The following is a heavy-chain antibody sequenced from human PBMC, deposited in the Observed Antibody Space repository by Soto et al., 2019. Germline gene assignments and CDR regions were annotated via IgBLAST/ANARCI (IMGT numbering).Heavy chain of an antibody. CDR3: ARDGPGIGYYYYGMDV. CDR1: VGSVSSGSYY. J-gene: IGHJ6*02. V-gene: IGHV4-61*01. CDR2: IYYSGST. D-gene: IGHD6-13*01. Sequence: SESLSLTCTVSVGSVSSGSYYWSWILQPPGKGLEWIGYIYYSGSTNYNPSLKSRVTISVDTSKNQFSLKLSSVTAADTAVYYCARDGPGIGYYYYGMDVWGQGTTVTVSS.